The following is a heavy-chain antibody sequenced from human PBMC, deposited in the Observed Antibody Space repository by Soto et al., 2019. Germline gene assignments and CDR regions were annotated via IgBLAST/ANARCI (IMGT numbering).Heavy chain of an antibody. CDR1: GYTFDSYR. J-gene: IGHJ4*02. CDR3: VRDVSVSSGSFGGY. D-gene: IGHD3-10*01. V-gene: IGHV1-18*01. CDR2: ISTYTGNT. Sequence: QVQLVQSGPELKKPGAAVRVSCKASGYTFDSYRLSWVRQAPGQGLEWMGWISTYTGNTDYPQRFQGRVTMDTDTSTSTAYLDLRSLTSDDTAVYYCVRDVSVSSGSFGGYWGQGTLVTVSS.